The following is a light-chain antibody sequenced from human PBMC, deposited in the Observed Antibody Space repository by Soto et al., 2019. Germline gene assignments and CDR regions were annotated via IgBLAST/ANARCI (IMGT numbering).Light chain of an antibody. CDR2: DAS. Sequence: DLQMTQSAATLSASIGDRVSISCRASQSLDKWLAWYQQKPGEAPKLLVSDASNLESGVSSRFTGSGSGTEFTLTISSLQPDDFATYYCQQYTRYPYTFGQGTKVDIK. CDR3: QQYTRYPYT. CDR1: QSLDKW. J-gene: IGKJ2*01. V-gene: IGKV1-5*01.